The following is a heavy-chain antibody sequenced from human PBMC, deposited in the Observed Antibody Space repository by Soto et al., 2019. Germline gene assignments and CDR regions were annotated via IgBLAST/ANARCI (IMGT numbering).Heavy chain of an antibody. D-gene: IGHD6-19*01. J-gene: IGHJ4*02. CDR3: ATNDLALAGYVDY. Sequence: QLQLQESGPGLVKPSETLSLTCTVSGGSISSTIYYWGWIRQPPGKGLEWIGSIYYSGSTYYNPSLTSRVTISVNTSKNQFSLRLSSVTAADTAVYYCATNDLALAGYVDYRGQGTLVTVSS. V-gene: IGHV4-39*01. CDR1: GGSISSTIYY. CDR2: IYYSGST.